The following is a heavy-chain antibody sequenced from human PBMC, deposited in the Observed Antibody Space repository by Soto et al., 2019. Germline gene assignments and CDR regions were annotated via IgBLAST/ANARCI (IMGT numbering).Heavy chain of an antibody. CDR2: ISAYNGNT. D-gene: IGHD2-2*02. J-gene: IGHJ4*02. CDR3: ARAPITYCSSTSCYIFYFDY. CDR1: GYTFTSYG. V-gene: IGHV1-18*01. Sequence: QVQLVQSGAEVKKPGASVKVSCKASGYTFTSYGISWVRQAPGQGLEWMGWISAYNGNTNYAQKLQGRVTMTTDTSTSTAYMELRSLRSDDTAVYYCARAPITYCSSTSCYIFYFDYWGQGTLVTVSS.